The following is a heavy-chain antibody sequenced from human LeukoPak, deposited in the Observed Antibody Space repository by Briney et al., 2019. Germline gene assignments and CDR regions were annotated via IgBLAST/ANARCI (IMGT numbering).Heavy chain of an antibody. CDR2: IYTSGST. J-gene: IGHJ5*02. D-gene: IGHD5/OR15-5a*01. CDR1: GGSISSGSYY. V-gene: IGHV4-61*02. Sequence: PSQTLSLTCTVSGGSISSGSYYWSWIRQPAGKGLEWIGRIYTSGSTNYNPSLKSRVTISVDTSKNQFSLKLSSVTAADTAVYYCARDRVSHWFDPWGQGTLATVSS. CDR3: ARDRVSHWFDP.